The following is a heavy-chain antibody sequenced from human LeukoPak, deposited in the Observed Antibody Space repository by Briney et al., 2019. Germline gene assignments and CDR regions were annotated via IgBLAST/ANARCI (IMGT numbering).Heavy chain of an antibody. V-gene: IGHV3-7*01. D-gene: IGHD1-26*01. Sequence: GGSLRLSCAASGFTFSSYWMSWVRQAPGKGLEWVANIKQAGSEKYYVGSVKGRFTISRDNAENSLYLQMNSLRAEDTAVYYCARARIVGATKSLGAPLIGYWGQGTLVTVSS. CDR2: IKQAGSEK. CDR1: GFTFSSYW. J-gene: IGHJ4*02. CDR3: ARARIVGATKSLGAPLIGY.